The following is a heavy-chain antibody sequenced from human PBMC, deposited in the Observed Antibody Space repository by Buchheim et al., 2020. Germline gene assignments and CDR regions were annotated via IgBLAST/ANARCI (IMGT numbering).Heavy chain of an antibody. D-gene: IGHD1/OR15-1a*01. CDR1: GFTFSSYA. CDR2: INYSGGTK. J-gene: IGHJ4*02. CDR3: AREKAGTTIDGLDY. Sequence: EVQLLESGGGLVQPGGSLRLSCAASGFTFSSYAMSWVRQAPGKGLEWVSGINYSGGTKYYADSVKGRFSISRDNSRDILFLQMNSLRAEDTAVYYCAREKAGTTIDGLDYWGQGTL. V-gene: IGHV3-23*01.